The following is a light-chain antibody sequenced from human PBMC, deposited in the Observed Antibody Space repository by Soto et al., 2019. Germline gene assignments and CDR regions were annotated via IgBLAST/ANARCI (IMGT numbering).Light chain of an antibody. CDR1: QSISRW. Sequence: DIQMTQSPSILSASVGDRVTITCRASQSISRWLAWYQQKPGKAPKLLIYDASSLESGVPSRFSGSGSGTEFTLAISSLQSEDFAVYYCQQYGSSGTFGQGTKVDIK. J-gene: IGKJ1*01. V-gene: IGKV1-5*01. CDR2: DAS. CDR3: QQYGSSGT.